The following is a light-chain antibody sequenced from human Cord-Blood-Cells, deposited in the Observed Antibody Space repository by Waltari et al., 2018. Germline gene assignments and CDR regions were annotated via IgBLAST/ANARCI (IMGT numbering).Light chain of an antibody. CDR3: CSYAGSYTYV. J-gene: IGLJ1*01. V-gene: IGLV2-11*01. CDR2: DVS. Sequence: QSALTQPRPVSGSPGQSVTISCTGTSSDVGGYNYVSWYQQHPGKSPKLMIYDVSKQPSGVPDRFSGSKSGNTASLTISGLQAEDEADYYCCSYAGSYTYVFGTGTKVTVL. CDR1: SSDVGGYNY.